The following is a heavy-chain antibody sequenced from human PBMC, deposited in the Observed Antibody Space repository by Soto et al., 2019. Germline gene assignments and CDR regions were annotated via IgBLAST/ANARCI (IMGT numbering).Heavy chain of an antibody. CDR2: INPYNANT. Sequence: QVELVQSGGEVKKPGASVKVSCKASGYTFTSYGISWVRQAPGQRLERVGWINPYNANTNYAQEFQGRVTMTTDTSTSTVYMELRSLRSDDTAFYYCARTPTYSRLGDYWGQGTLVTVAS. CDR3: ARTPTYSRLGDY. J-gene: IGHJ4*02. V-gene: IGHV1-18*04. CDR1: GYTFTSYG. D-gene: IGHD6-13*01.